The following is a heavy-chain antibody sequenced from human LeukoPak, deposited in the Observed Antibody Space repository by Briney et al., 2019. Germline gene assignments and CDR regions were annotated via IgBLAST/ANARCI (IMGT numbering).Heavy chain of an antibody. Sequence: SETLSLTCAVYGGSFSSYYWSWIRQPPGKGLEWIGYIYYSGSTNYNPSLKSRVTISVDTSKNQFSLKLSSVTAADTAVYYCARVKTVAFHYYMDVWGKGTTVTISS. D-gene: IGHD2-15*01. V-gene: IGHV4-59*01. CDR3: ARVKTVAFHYYMDV. J-gene: IGHJ6*03. CDR2: IYYSGST. CDR1: GGSFSSYY.